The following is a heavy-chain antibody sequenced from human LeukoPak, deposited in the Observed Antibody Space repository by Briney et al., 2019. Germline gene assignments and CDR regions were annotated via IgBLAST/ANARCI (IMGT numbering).Heavy chain of an antibody. CDR2: IYTSGST. Sequence: PSETLSLTCTVSGGSISSGSYYWSWIRQPAGKGLEWIGRIYTSGSTNYNPSLKSRVTISVDTSKNQFSLKLSSVTAADTAVYYCARERSRITIDPNWFDPWGQGTLVTVSS. V-gene: IGHV4-61*02. CDR1: GGSISSGSYY. CDR3: ARERSRITIDPNWFDP. J-gene: IGHJ5*02. D-gene: IGHD3-9*01.